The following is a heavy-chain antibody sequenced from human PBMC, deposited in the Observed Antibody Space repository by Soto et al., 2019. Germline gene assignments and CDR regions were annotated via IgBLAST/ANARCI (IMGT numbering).Heavy chain of an antibody. CDR2: IYYSGST. Sequence: SETLSLTCTVSGGSISSGGYYWSWIRQHPGKGLEWIGYIYYSGSTYYNPSLKSRVTISVDTSKNQFSLKLSSVTAADTAVYYCAREVYDFWSRPPDVWGQGTTVTVSS. V-gene: IGHV4-31*03. D-gene: IGHD3-3*01. CDR1: GGSISSGGYY. CDR3: AREVYDFWSRPPDV. J-gene: IGHJ6*02.